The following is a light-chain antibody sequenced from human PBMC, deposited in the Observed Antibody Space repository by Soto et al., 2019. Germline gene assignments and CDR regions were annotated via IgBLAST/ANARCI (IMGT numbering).Light chain of an antibody. Sequence: EIVLTQSPGTLSLSPGKRATLSCRASQSVSNFLAWYQQKAGQAPRLLIYDTSNRATGIPDRFSGGGSGTDFTLTISRLEPEDFAVYYCQQYDNSPLTFGGGTKVDI. CDR3: QQYDNSPLT. V-gene: IGKV3-20*01. CDR2: DTS. J-gene: IGKJ4*01. CDR1: QSVSNF.